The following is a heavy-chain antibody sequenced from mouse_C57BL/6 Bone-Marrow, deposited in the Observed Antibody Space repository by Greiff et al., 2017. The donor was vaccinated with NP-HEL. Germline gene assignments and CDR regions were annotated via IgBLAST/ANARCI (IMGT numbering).Heavy chain of an antibody. CDR1: GYTFTDYN. Sequence: EVKLMESGPELVKPGASVKMSCKASGYTFTDYNMHWVKQSHGKSLEWIGYINPNNGGTSYNQKFKGKAKLTVNKSSRQAYMELRSLTSEDTAVYYCARLGPDFDYWGQGTTLTVSS. CDR2: INPNNGGT. CDR3: ARLGPDFDY. V-gene: IGHV1-22*01. D-gene: IGHD4-1*01. J-gene: IGHJ2*01.